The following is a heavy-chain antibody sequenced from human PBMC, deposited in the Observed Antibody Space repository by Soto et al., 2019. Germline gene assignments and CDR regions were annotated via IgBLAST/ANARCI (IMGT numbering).Heavy chain of an antibody. CDR1: GFTFSSYE. Sequence: PGGSLRLSCAASGFTFSSYEMNWVRQAPGKGLEWVSSISSTTNYIYYADSMKGRFTVSRDNAKNSVYLEMNSLSAEDTALYYCARESEDLTSNFDYWGQGTLVTVSS. CDR3: ARESEDLTSNFDY. J-gene: IGHJ4*02. V-gene: IGHV3-21*01. CDR2: ISSTTNYI.